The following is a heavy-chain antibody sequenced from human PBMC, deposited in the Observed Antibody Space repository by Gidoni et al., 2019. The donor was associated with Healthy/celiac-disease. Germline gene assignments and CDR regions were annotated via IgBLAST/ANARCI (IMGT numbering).Heavy chain of an antibody. CDR2: INHSGST. J-gene: IGHJ6*03. Sequence: QVQLQQWGAGLLKPSETLSLTCAVYGGSFSGYYWSWIRQPPGKGLEWIGEINHSGSTNYNPSLKSRVTISVDTSKNQFSLKLSSVTAADTAVYYCARGPRRWAAAGAYYYYYMDVWGKGTTVTVSS. V-gene: IGHV4-34*01. CDR3: ARGPRRWAAAGAYYYYYMDV. D-gene: IGHD6-13*01. CDR1: GGSFSGYY.